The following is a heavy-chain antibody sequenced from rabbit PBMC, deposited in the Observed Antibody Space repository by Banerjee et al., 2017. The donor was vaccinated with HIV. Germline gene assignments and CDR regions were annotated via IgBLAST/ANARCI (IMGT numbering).Heavy chain of an antibody. CDR3: ARDGAGSIPNFNL. Sequence: QEQLEESGGDLVKPEGSLTLTCTASGFSFSNKYVMCWVRQAPGKGLEWIACINTGSSGSTYYASWAKGRFTISKTSSTTVTLQMTSLTAADTATYFCARDGAGSIPNFNLWGQGTLVTVS. J-gene: IGHJ4*01. CDR2: INTGSSGST. D-gene: IGHD4-2*01. CDR1: GFSFSNKYV. V-gene: IGHV1S45*01.